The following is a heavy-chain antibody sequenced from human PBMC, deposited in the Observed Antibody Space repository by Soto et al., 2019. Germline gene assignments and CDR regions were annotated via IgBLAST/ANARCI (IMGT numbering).Heavy chain of an antibody. J-gene: IGHJ5*02. CDR3: ARIRLGDSSGSYFFDP. V-gene: IGHV2-70*13. CDR2: IDWADDK. D-gene: IGHD3-22*01. Sequence: GSGPTLVNPTQTLTLTCTFSGFSLSTSGMCVSWIRQPPGKALEWLALIDWADDKYYTTSLKTRLTISKDTSKNQVVLTMTNMDPVDTATYYCARIRLGDSSGSYFFDPWGQGTLVTVSS. CDR1: GFSLSTSGMC.